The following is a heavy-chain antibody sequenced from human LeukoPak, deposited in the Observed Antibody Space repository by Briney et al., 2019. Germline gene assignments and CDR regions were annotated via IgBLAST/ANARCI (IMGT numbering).Heavy chain of an antibody. V-gene: IGHV4-34*01. D-gene: IGHD2-21*02. CDR1: GGSFSPYY. Sequence: SETLSLTCAVYGGSFSPYYWSWIRQPPGKGLEWIGEINHSGSTNYNPSLKSRVTISVDTSKNQFSLRLSSVTAADTAVYYCARGGFYCGGDCYVDYWGQGTLVTVS. CDR3: ARGGFYCGGDCYVDY. J-gene: IGHJ4*02. CDR2: INHSGST.